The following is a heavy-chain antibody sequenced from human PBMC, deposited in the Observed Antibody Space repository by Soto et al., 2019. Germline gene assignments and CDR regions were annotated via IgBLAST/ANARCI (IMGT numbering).Heavy chain of an antibody. Sequence: ASVKVSCKASGYTFNGYYTHCVRQSPLQGLEWMGWIATYNSNKNYAQKFQGRLTLTTDTSTSTGYMELKSLEYDDTAVYYCARVLRGVVNWFDPWGQGTLVTVSS. D-gene: IGHD3-10*01. CDR1: GYTFNGYY. J-gene: IGHJ5*02. CDR3: ARVLRGVVNWFDP. CDR2: IATYNSNK. V-gene: IGHV1-18*04.